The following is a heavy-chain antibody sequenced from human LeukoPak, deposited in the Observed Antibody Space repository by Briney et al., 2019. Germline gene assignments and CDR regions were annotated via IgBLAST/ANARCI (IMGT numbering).Heavy chain of an antibody. J-gene: IGHJ6*03. D-gene: IGHD3-3*01. CDR2: VDPEDGET. CDR1: GYTFTDYY. Sequence: ASVKVSCKVSGYTFTDYYMHWVQQAPGKGLEWMGLVDPEDGETIYAEKFQGRVTITADTSRDTAYMELSSLRSEDTAVYYCATGVLRFLEWYYYMDVWGKGTTVTVSS. V-gene: IGHV1-69-2*01. CDR3: ATGVLRFLEWYYYMDV.